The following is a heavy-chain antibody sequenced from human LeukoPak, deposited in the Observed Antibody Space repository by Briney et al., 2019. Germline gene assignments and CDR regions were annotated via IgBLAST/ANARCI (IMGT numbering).Heavy chain of an antibody. V-gene: IGHV5-51*01. CDR1: GYRFSNNW. CDR2: IHPGDFDT. Sequence: GESLKISCKGSGYRFSNNWIAWVRQRPGKGLELMGIIHPGDFDTRYSPSFQGQVTISVDKSVSLAYLQLSSLKGSDTAMYFCARTQSTTGGDFDIWGMGTMVIVSS. D-gene: IGHD2-8*02. CDR3: ARTQSTTGGDFDI. J-gene: IGHJ3*02.